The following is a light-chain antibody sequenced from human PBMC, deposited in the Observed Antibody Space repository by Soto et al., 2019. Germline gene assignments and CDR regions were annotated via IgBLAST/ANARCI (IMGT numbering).Light chain of an antibody. CDR2: EVS. CDR1: SSDVGVYNY. CDR3: SSYTSRSTLV. Sequence: QSVLTQPASVSGSPGQSITISCTGTSSDVGVYNYVSWYQQHPGKAPKLMIYEVSNRPSGVSNRFSGSKSGNTASLTISGLQAEDEADYYCSSYTSRSTLVFGGGTQLTVL. J-gene: IGLJ3*02. V-gene: IGLV2-14*01.